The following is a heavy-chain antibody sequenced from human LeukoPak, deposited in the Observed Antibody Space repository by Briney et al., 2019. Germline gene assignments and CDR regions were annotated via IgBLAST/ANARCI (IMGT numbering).Heavy chain of an antibody. CDR1: GFTFSSYW. J-gene: IGHJ4*02. CDR3: ARDSTQLWLRPNHGPIDY. Sequence: GGSLRLSCAASGFTFSSYWMSWVRQAPGKGLEWVANIKQDGSEKHYVDSVKGRFTISRDNAKNSLYLQMNSLRAEDTAVYYCARDSTQLWLRPNHGPIDYWGQGTLVTVSS. D-gene: IGHD5-18*01. V-gene: IGHV3-7*01. CDR2: IKQDGSEK.